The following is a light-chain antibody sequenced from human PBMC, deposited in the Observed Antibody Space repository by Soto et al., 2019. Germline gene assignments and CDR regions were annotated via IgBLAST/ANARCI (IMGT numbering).Light chain of an antibody. CDR1: RSISSY. CDR2: AAS. CDR3: QQSYSTPIT. V-gene: IGKV1-39*01. J-gene: IGKJ3*01. Sequence: IPMNQYPSSVSESXGDRVTIHCRASRSISSYLNRYQQTPGTAPKIXXYAASSLQGVGPSRFSSSGSATDFTRTISSLQPEDFATYYGQQSYSTPITFGPGTKVDI.